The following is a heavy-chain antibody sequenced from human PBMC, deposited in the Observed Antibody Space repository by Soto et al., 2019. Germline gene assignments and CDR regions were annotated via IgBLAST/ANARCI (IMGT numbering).Heavy chain of an antibody. J-gene: IGHJ3*02. Sequence: QVHLQESGPRLVKPSQTLSLTCTVSGASVSSGGYYWSWIRQHPGKGLECIGYIYYSGTTNYNPSLKSRITISIDTSEKQFSLKLESVPTADTAIYYCARYRNYYYSSPFDAFDIWGQGTMVTVSS. CDR3: ARYRNYYYSSPFDAFDI. CDR2: IYYSGTT. D-gene: IGHD3-22*01. V-gene: IGHV4-31*03. CDR1: GASVSSGGYY.